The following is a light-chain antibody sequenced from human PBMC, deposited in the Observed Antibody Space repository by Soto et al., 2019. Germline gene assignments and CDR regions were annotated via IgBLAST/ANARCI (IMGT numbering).Light chain of an antibody. CDR1: SSDIGAYNR. CDR3: SSFTSSNTYV. Sequence: SVLTQPPSGSGAPGESLPISFTGNSSDIGAYNRVSWYQQPPGTAPKLMIYDVNNRPSGVPDRFPGSKSGNTASLTISGLQADDEADYYCSSFTSSNTYVFGTGTKVTVL. J-gene: IGLJ1*01. V-gene: IGLV2-18*02. CDR2: DVN.